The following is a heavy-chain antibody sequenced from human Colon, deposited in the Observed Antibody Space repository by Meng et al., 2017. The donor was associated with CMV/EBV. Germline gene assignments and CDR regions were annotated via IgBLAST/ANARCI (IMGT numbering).Heavy chain of an antibody. Sequence: GESLKISCKTSGYTFATHWIGWVRQLPGKDLEWMGMIHCGDSRTIYSPLFQGQVTISADKSSDTVYLQWDSLKASDTATYYCARHTTLDDWFDPWGQGTMVTVSS. D-gene: IGHD1-1*01. J-gene: IGHJ5*02. CDR1: GYTFATHW. CDR3: ARHTTLDDWFDP. V-gene: IGHV5-51*01. CDR2: IHCGDSRT.